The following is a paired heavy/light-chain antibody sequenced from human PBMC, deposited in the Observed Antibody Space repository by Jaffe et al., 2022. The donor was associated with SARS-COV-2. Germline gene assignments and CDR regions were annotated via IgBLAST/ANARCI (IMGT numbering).Light chain of an antibody. Sequence: QSVLTQPPPVSAAPGQKVTISCSGGSSNIGNNYVSWYQQLPGTAPKLLIYENNKRPSGIPDRFSGSKSGTSATLDITGLQTGDEADYYCGTWDTNLNAALFGGGTKLTVL. V-gene: IGLV1-51*02. CDR3: GTWDTNLNAAL. CDR2: ENN. J-gene: IGLJ2*01. CDR1: SSNIGNNY.
Heavy chain of an antibody. V-gene: IGHV4-39*01. CDR2: IHYRGDT. CDR3: ARQMGQWLWAFDV. J-gene: IGHJ3*01. CDR1: GGSISINSYH. D-gene: IGHD6-19*01. Sequence: QLHLQESGPGLVKSSETLSLTCAVSGGSISINSYHWGWIRQSPGWGLEWIATIHYRGDTHYNPSLKSRVTISVDTSRNQFSLRLSSVTATDTAVYYCARQMGQWLWAFDVWGQGTVVTVSS.